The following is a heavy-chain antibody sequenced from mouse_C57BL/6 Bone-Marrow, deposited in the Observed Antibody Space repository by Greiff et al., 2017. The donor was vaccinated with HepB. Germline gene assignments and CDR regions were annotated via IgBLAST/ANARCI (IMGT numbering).Heavy chain of an antibody. V-gene: IGHV7-1*01. CDR2: SRNKANDYTT. J-gene: IGHJ4*01. CDR3: ARAPVRDY. D-gene: IGHD2-5*01. Sequence: EVKLMESGGGLVQSGRSLRLSCATSGFTFSDFYMEWVRQAPGKGLEWIAASRNKANDYTTEYSASVKGRFIVSRDTSQSILYLQMNALRAEDTAIYYCARAPVRDYWGQGTSVTVSS. CDR1: GFTFSDFY.